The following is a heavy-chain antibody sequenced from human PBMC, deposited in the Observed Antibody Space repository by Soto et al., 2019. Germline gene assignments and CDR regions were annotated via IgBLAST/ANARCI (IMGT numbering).Heavy chain of an antibody. CDR3: ERETRDSSA. D-gene: IGHD1-1*01. J-gene: IGHJ5*02. CDR2: ISPSSSYI. V-gene: IGHV3-21*01. Sequence: RLSCAASGFIFSSSTLSWVRQAPGKGLEWVSCISPSSSYIYYADSVKGRFSISRDNAKNSLFLEMNNLRAEDTAVYYCERETRDSSAWGQGTLVTVSS. CDR1: GFIFSSST.